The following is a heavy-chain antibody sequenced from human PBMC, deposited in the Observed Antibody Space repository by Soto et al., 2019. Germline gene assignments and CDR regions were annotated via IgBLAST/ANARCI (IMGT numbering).Heavy chain of an antibody. CDR2: IYDGGAT. D-gene: IGHD2-15*01. CDR3: ARVSPGGYCSGASCYFDY. V-gene: IGHV3-53*01. CDR1: GFTVSSIY. J-gene: IGHJ4*02. Sequence: PGGSLRLSCTASGFTVSSIYMTWVRQAPGKGLEWVSVIYDGGATYYADSVKGRFTISRDNSKNTLYLQMNSLRAEDTAIYYCARVSPGGYCSGASCYFDYWGQGTLVTVSS.